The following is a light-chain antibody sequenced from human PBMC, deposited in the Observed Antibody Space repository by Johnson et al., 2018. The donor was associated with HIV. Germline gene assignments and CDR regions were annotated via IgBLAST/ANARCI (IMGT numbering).Light chain of an antibody. CDR3: ETWANSLNGGHV. V-gene: IGLV1-51*01. Sequence: QSVLTQPPSVSAAPGQKVTISRSGSSCDIGNNYVSWHQQLPGTAPKLLIYDNNKRPSGIPDLFSGSKSGTSVTLAITGLQTGDEADYYCETWANSLNGGHVLETWTKVCVL. CDR1: SCDIGNNY. J-gene: IGLJ1*01. CDR2: DNN.